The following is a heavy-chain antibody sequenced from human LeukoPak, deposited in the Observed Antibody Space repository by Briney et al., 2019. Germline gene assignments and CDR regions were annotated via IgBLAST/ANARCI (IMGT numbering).Heavy chain of an antibody. D-gene: IGHD3-3*01. V-gene: IGHV4-31*03. CDR3: AREDFRRMDV. J-gene: IGHJ6*02. Sequence: SQTLSLSCTVSGGSISSGVFYWSWIRPHPGKGLEWIGYIYYNGNTNYNPSLKSRVTMSVDTSKNQFSLKLSSVTAADTAVYYCAREDFRRMDVWGQGTTVTVSS. CDR1: GGSISSGVFY. CDR2: IYYNGNT.